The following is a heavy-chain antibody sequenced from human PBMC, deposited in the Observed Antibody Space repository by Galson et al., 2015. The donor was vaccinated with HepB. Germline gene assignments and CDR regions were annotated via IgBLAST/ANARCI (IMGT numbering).Heavy chain of an antibody. J-gene: IGHJ5*02. CDR2: INPSGGST. Sequence: SVKVSCKASGYTFTSYYMHWVRQAPGQGLEWMGIINPSGGSTSYAQKFQGRVTMTRDTSTSTVYMELSSLRSEDTAVYYCARTSSSLTVYNWFDPWGQGTLVTVSS. D-gene: IGHD2-2*01. CDR3: ARTSSSLTVYNWFDP. CDR1: GYTFTSYY. V-gene: IGHV1-46*01.